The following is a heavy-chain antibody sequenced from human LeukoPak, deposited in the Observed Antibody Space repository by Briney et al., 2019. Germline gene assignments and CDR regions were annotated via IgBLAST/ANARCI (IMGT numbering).Heavy chain of an antibody. CDR3: ARDDRPPLWFGESYYFDY. CDR2: IKQDGSEK. CDR1: GFTFSSYW. J-gene: IGHJ4*02. Sequence: PGGSLRLSCAASGFTFSSYWMSWVRQAPGKGLEWVANIKQDGSEKYYVDSVKGRFTISRDNAKNSLYLQMNSLRAEDTAVYYCARDDRPPLWFGESYYFDYWGQGTLVTVSS. V-gene: IGHV3-7*01. D-gene: IGHD3-10*01.